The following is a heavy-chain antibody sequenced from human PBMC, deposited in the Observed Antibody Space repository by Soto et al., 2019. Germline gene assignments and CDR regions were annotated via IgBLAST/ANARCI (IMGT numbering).Heavy chain of an antibody. Sequence: QVXLVQSGAEVKKPGASXXXSXXXXXXXXXGXXXXXXXQAPGQGLEWMGWINPNSGGTNYAQKFQGRVTVTRDTSISTAYMELSRLRSDDTAVYYCARDGDSSSPFDIWGQGTMVTVSS. D-gene: IGHD6-6*01. CDR1: XXXXXGXX. CDR2: INPNSGGT. CDR3: ARDGDSSSPFDI. J-gene: IGHJ3*02. V-gene: IGHV1-2*02.